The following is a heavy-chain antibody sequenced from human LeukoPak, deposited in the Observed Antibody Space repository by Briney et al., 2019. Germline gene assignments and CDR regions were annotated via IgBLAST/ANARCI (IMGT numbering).Heavy chain of an antibody. Sequence: PGGSLRLSCAASGFTFTSHGMTWVRQAPRKGLEWVSSISGRGGSTYYADSVKGRFTISRDNSKNTLYLQMNSLRAEDTSVYYCAKINDLAGTADWGQGTLVTVSS. V-gene: IGHV3-23*01. J-gene: IGHJ4*02. CDR2: ISGRGGST. D-gene: IGHD6-19*01. CDR3: AKINDLAGTAD. CDR1: GFTFTSHG.